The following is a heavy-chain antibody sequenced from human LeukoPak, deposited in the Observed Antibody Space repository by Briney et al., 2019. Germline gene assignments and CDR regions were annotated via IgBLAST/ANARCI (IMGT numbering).Heavy chain of an antibody. V-gene: IGHV3-33*01. Sequence: GRSLRLSCAASGFTFSSYGMHWVRQAPGKGLEGVAVIWYDGSSKYYADSVKGRFTISRDNSKNTLYLQMNSLRAEDTAVYYCARGKQGFDYWGQGTLVTVSS. CDR1: GFTFSSYG. J-gene: IGHJ4*02. CDR2: IWYDGSSK. CDR3: ARGKQGFDY.